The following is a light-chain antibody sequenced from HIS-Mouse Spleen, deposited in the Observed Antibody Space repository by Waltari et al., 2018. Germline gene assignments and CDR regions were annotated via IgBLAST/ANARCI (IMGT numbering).Light chain of an antibody. Sequence: SYELTQLPSVSVSPGQTARTTCPGDALPQKFAYWYQQKSGQAPVLVIYEDSKRPSGIPERFSGSSSGTMATLTISGAQVEDEADYYCYSTDSSGNHRVFGGGTKLTVL. CDR1: ALPQKF. V-gene: IGLV3-10*01. CDR2: EDS. J-gene: IGLJ2*01. CDR3: YSTDSSGNHRV.